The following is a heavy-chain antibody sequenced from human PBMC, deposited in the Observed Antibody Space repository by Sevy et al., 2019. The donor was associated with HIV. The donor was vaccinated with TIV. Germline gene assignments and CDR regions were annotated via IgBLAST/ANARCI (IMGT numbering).Heavy chain of an antibody. D-gene: IGHD4-17*01. CDR3: ARDRGYGGNSYYYYGMDV. J-gene: IGHJ6*02. Sequence: ASVKVSCKASGGTFSSYAISWVRQAPGQGLEWMGGIIPIFGTANYAQKFQGSVTITADESTSTAYMELSSLRSEDTAVYYCARDRGYGGNSYYYYGMDVWGQGTTVTVSS. CDR2: IIPIFGTA. V-gene: IGHV1-69*13. CDR1: GGTFSSYA.